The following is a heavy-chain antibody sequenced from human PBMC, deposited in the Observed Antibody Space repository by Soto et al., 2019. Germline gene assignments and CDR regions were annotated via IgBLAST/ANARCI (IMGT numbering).Heavy chain of an antibody. J-gene: IGHJ4*02. Sequence: QITLKESGPTLVKPTQTLTLTCTLSGFSLSTSRGGVGWIRQPPGKALEWLALIYWDDDKRYSPSLKSRLTLTKDTSKNRVVLTMTNMEPVDTATSYCAHTMTGEVDYWGQGTLVTVSS. D-gene: IGHD3-16*01. CDR2: IYWDDDK. CDR1: GFSLSTSRGG. V-gene: IGHV2-5*02. CDR3: AHTMTGEVDY.